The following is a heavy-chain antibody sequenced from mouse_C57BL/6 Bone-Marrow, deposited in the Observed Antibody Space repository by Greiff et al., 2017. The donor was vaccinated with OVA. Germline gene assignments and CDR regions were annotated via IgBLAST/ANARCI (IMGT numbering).Heavy chain of an antibody. V-gene: IGHV1-59*01. CDR3: ARGGDCGSSPDY. CDR2: IDPSDSYT. D-gene: IGHD1-1*01. CDR1: GYTFTSYW. Sequence: QVQLKQPGAELVRPGTSVKLSCKASGYTFTSYWMHWVKQRPGQGLEWIGVIDPSDSYTIYNQKFKGKATLTVDTSFSTAYMQLSSLTSENSAVYYCARGGDCGSSPDYWGQGTTLTVSS. J-gene: IGHJ2*01.